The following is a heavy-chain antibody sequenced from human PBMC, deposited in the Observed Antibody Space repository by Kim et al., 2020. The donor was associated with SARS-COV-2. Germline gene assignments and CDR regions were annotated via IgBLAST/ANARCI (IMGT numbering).Heavy chain of an antibody. D-gene: IGHD2-15*01. J-gene: IGHJ4*02. Sequence: GGSLRLSCAASGFTFSDHHMDWVRQAPGKGQEWVGRIRHKPNNYTTEYAASVKGRFTISRDDSKKSLYLQMNSLKIEDTALYYCGKVASNYWGQGSLVT. CDR2: IRHKPNNYTT. CDR1: GFTFSDHH. CDR3: GKVASNY. V-gene: IGHV3-72*01.